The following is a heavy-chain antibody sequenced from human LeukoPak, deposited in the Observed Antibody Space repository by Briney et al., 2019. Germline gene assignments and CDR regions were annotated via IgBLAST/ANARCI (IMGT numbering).Heavy chain of an antibody. CDR3: AREIFSSSWSDRYAMDV. D-gene: IGHD6-13*01. CDR1: GITFRNYA. Sequence: GGSLRLSCAASGITFRNYAMHWVRQAPGKGLEWVAAISHDGSYKYYADSVKGRFTISRDNSKNTLYLQMNSLRAEDTAVYYCAREIFSSSWSDRYAMDVWGQGTTVTVSS. CDR2: ISHDGSYK. V-gene: IGHV3-30*04. J-gene: IGHJ6*02.